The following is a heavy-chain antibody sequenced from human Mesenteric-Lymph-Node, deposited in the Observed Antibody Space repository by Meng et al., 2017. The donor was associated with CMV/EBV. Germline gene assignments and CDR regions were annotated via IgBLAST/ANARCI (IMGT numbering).Heavy chain of an antibody. Sequence: SGANFTSYDISWVRQDPGQGLEWMGWIRGYNGNTNNAQKFQGRVTMTTDTTTNTAYMELRGLRSDDTAMFYYARSGAGSGSKDFQYWGQGTLVTVSS. D-gene: IGHD3-22*01. J-gene: IGHJ1*01. CDR2: IRGYNGNT. CDR3: ARSGAGSGSKDFQY. V-gene: IGHV1-18*01. CDR1: GANFTSYD.